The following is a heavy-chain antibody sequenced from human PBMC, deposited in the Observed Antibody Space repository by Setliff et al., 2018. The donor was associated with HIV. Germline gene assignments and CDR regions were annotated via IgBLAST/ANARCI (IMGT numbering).Heavy chain of an antibody. CDR2: ISSCGSTI. CDR3: TKNLYSSRWSPLDY. D-gene: IGHD6-13*01. V-gene: IGHV3-48*01. J-gene: IGHJ4*02. CDR1: GFTFSSYT. Sequence: GGSLRLSCAASGFTFSSYTMNWVRQAPGKGLVWVSYISSCGSTIYYADSVKGRFTISRDNSKNTLYLQMDSLRAEDTAVYYCTKNLYSSRWSPLDYWGQGTLVTVSS.